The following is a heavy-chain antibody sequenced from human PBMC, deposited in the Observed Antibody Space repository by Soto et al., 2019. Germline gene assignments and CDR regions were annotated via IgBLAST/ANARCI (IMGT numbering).Heavy chain of an antibody. CDR2: IKQDGSAK. CDR1: GFTFSNYW. Sequence: GWSLRLSCAASGFTFSNYWMSLVRQAPGKGLEWVANIKQDGSAKYYVDSVKGRFSISRDNAKNSLYLQMNRLRAEDTAVYYCASRVGADHYFDYWGQGTLVTVS. D-gene: IGHD1-26*01. J-gene: IGHJ4*02. V-gene: IGHV3-7*01. CDR3: ASRVGADHYFDY.